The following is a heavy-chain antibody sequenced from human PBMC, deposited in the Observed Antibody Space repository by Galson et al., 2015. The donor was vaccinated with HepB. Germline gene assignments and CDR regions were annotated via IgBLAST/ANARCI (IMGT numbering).Heavy chain of an antibody. CDR3: ARYSGWIQLWLRPQYYFDY. D-gene: IGHD5-18*01. Sequence: SVKVSCKASGYTFTGYYMHWVRQAPGQGLEWMGWINPNSGGTNYAQKFQGRVTMTRDTSISTAYMELSRLRSDDTAVYYCARYSGWIQLWLRPQYYFDYWDQGTLVTVAS. CDR2: INPNSGGT. V-gene: IGHV1-2*02. CDR1: GYTFTGYY. J-gene: IGHJ4*02.